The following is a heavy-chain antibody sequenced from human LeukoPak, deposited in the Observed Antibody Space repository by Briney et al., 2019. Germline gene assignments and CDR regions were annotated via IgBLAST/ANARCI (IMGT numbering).Heavy chain of an antibody. Sequence: GGSLRLSCAASGFTFSGYPIHWVRQAPGKGLEWVAVISYDGSNKYYADSVKGRFTISRDNSKNTLYLQMNSLRAEDTAVYYCARGAGGIVVVPAYWGQGTLVTVSS. D-gene: IGHD2-2*01. CDR2: ISYDGSNK. CDR1: GFTFSGYP. V-gene: IGHV3-30-3*01. J-gene: IGHJ4*02. CDR3: ARGAGGIVVVPAY.